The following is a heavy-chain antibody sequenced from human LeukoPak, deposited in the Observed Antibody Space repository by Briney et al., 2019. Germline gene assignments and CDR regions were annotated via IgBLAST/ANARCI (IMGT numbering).Heavy chain of an antibody. CDR3: ARQDTILRRLYYYYMDV. D-gene: IGHD3-3*01. CDR2: IYYSGST. V-gene: IGHV4-39*01. Sequence: SETLSFTCTVSGGSISSSSYYWGWIRQPPGKGLEWIGSIYYSGSTYYNPSLRSRVTISVDTSKNQFSLKLSSVTAADTAVYYCARQDTILRRLYYYYMDVWGKGTTVTVSS. CDR1: GGSISSSSYY. J-gene: IGHJ6*03.